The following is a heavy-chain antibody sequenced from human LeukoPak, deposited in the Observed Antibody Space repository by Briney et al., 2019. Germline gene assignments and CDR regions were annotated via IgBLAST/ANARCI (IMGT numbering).Heavy chain of an antibody. J-gene: IGHJ4*02. Sequence: GGSLRPSCAASGFTFSNAWTNWVRQAPGEGLEWVGRIKSKTDGGTTDYAAPVKGRFTISRDDSENTLYMQMNSLKTEDTAVYYCTTGHEYYDFWSGYYSAGALDYWGQGTLVTVSS. CDR1: GFTFSNAW. CDR3: TTGHEYYDFWSGYYSAGALDY. D-gene: IGHD3-3*01. V-gene: IGHV3-15*07. CDR2: IKSKTDGGTT.